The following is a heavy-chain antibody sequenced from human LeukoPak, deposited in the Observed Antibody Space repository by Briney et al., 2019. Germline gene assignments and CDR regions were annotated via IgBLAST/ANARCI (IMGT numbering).Heavy chain of an antibody. CDR3: ARERIERYTYASSDFDY. D-gene: IGHD5-18*01. V-gene: IGHV4-34*01. CDR1: GGSFSGYY. J-gene: IGHJ4*02. CDR2: INHSGST. Sequence: SETLSLTCAVYGGSFSGYYWSWIRQPPGKGLEWIGEINHSGSTNYNPSLKSRVTISVDTSKNQFSLKLSSVAAADTALYYCARERIERYTYASSDFDYWGRGTLVTVSP.